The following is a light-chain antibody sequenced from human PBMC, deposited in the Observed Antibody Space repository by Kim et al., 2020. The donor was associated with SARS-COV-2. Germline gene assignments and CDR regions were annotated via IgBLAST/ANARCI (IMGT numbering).Light chain of an antibody. CDR2: DVS. CDR1: NSDVGGYNY. Sequence: GQSITISCSGTNSDVGGYNYVSWYQQHPGKAPKLMIYDVSKRPSGVSNRLSGSKSGNTASLTISGLQAEDEADYYCSSYTSNNTLLFGGGTQLTVL. CDR3: SSYTSNNTLL. J-gene: IGLJ3*02. V-gene: IGLV2-14*04.